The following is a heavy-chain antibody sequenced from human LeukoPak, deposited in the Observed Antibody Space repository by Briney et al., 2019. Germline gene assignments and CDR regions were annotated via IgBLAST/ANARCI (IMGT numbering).Heavy chain of an antibody. CDR2: INPNSGGT. D-gene: IGHD2-2*01. Sequence: AASVKVSCKASGYTFTGYYMHWVRQAPGQGLEWMGWINPNSGGTNYAQKFQGRVTMTRDTSISTAYMELSRLRSDDTAVYYCARGGPYCSSTSCYQRGRFDPWGQGTLVTVSS. CDR1: GYTFTGYY. V-gene: IGHV1-2*02. J-gene: IGHJ5*02. CDR3: ARGGPYCSSTSCYQRGRFDP.